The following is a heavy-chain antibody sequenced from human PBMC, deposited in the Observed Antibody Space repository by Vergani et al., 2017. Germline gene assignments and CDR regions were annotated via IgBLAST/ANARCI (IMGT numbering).Heavy chain of an antibody. J-gene: IGHJ6*02. CDR2: IKSKTDGGTT. V-gene: IGHV3-15*01. Sequence: EVQLVESGGGLVKPGGSLRLSCAASGFTFSNAWMSWVRQAPGKGLEWVGRIKSKTDGGTTDYAAPVKGRFTISRDDSKNTLYLQMNSLRAEDTAVYYCARDRGAVATGPFDYYGMDVWGQGTTVTVSS. CDR3: ARDRGAVATGPFDYYGMDV. D-gene: IGHD6-19*01. CDR1: GFTFSNAW.